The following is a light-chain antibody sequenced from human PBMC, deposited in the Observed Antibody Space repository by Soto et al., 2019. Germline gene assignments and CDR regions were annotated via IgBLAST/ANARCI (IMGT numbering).Light chain of an antibody. CDR2: GAS. Sequence: ILWTQSPGTLSLSPGERATLSCRASQSVSSSYLAWYQQKPGQAPRLLSYGASSRATGIPDRFSGSGSGTDFTLTISRLEPEDFEVYYCQQYGSSPATFGQGTKVDIK. V-gene: IGKV3-20*01. CDR1: QSVSSSY. CDR3: QQYGSSPAT. J-gene: IGKJ1*01.